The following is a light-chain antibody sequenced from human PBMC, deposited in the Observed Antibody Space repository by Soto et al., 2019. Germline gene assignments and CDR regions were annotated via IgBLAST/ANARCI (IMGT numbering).Light chain of an antibody. Sequence: EIAMTQSPATLSVSAGERATLSCGASQSVSSKLAWYQQKPGQAPRLLIYDASTRATGIPVRFSGSGSGTEFTLTISSLQPEDFGVYYGQQYNIWPTWTFGQGTKVDIK. V-gene: IGKV3-15*01. CDR1: QSVSSK. CDR3: QQYNIWPTWT. CDR2: DAS. J-gene: IGKJ1*01.